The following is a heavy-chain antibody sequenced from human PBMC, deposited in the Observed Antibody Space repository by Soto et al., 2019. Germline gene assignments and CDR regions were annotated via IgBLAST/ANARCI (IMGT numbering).Heavy chain of an antibody. J-gene: IGHJ4*02. D-gene: IGHD6-6*01. CDR3: ARAPKVSGSSQTRPDF. Sequence: SETLSLTCSIYSRSFSGYYWSWIRQPPGKGLEWIGEISQSGNTNYSPSLKSRVSISIDTSKKQFSLNLASVSTADTAVYYCARAPKVSGSSQTRPDFWGQGTLVTVS. CDR2: ISQSGNT. CDR1: SRSFSGYY. V-gene: IGHV4-34*01.